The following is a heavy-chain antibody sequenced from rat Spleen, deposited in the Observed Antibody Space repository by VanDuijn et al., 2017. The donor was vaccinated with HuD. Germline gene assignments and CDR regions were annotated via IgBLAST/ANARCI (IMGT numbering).Heavy chain of an antibody. CDR3: ARHAYRYNSNGFAY. CDR2: ITDTGSST. CDR1: GFTFSNYW. V-gene: IGHV5-31*01. D-gene: IGHD1-5*01. J-gene: IGHJ3*01. Sequence: EVQLVESGGGLVQPGRSLKLSCVASGFTFSNYWMTWIRQAPGKGLEWVASITDTGSSTYYPDTVKGRFTITRDNAKSTLHLKMYSLRSEDTATYYCARHAYRYNSNGFAYWGQGTLVTVSS.